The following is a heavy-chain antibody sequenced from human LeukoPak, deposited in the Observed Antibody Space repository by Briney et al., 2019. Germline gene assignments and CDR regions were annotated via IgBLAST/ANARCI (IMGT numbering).Heavy chain of an antibody. CDR2: ISGGDEST. CDR3: ARGVYWSLDY. V-gene: IGHV3-23*01. D-gene: IGHD1-1*01. CDR1: GFIFNTNV. J-gene: IGHJ4*02. Sequence: PGGSLRLSCAIPGFIFNTNVMNWVRQSPGKGLEWLATISGGDESTYYADSVKGRFAISRDNSKNTVFLHMNSLRVEDTAVYYCARGVYWSLDYWGQGTPVTVSS.